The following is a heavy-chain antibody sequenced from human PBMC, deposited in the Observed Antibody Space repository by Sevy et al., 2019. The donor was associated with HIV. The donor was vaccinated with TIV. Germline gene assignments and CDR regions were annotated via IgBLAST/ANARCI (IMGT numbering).Heavy chain of an antibody. CDR3: AKDKEDDYGDYYFDH. CDR1: GFTFSSYA. CDR2: ISSDGSDE. J-gene: IGHJ4*02. Sequence: GGSLRLSCAASGFTFSSYAMSWVRQAPGKGLEWVAIISSDGSDEFYAESVRGRFTISRDNSRNTLYLQMDSLRLEDTAIYYCAKDKEDDYGDYYFDHWGQGALVTVSS. D-gene: IGHD4-17*01. V-gene: IGHV3-30*18.